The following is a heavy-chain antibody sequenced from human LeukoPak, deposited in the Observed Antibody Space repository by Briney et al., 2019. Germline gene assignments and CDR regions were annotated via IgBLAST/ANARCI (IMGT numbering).Heavy chain of an antibody. V-gene: IGHV3-23*01. CDR1: GLTFNNYA. J-gene: IGHJ4*02. CDR2: LSGSGTST. Sequence: GGSLRLSCAASGLTFNNYAMGWVRQAPGKGLKWVSVLSGSGTSTYYADSVKGRFTISRDNSKNTRYLQMNSLRAEDTAVYYCAKLVTIFGATPRNYFDYWGQGTLVTVSS. D-gene: IGHD3-3*01. CDR3: AKLVTIFGATPRNYFDY.